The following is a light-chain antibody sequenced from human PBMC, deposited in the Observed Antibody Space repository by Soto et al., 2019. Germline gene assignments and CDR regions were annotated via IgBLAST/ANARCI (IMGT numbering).Light chain of an antibody. V-gene: IGLV7-46*01. CDR3: LVIYTGVGEV. CDR2: DTS. J-gene: IGLJ1*01. Sequence: QAMVTQEPSLTVSPGGTVTLTCGSSTGAVTSGHYPHWFQQKPGQAPRTLIYDTSIKHSWTPARFSGSLLGGKAALTLSGAQPEDEADYYCLVIYTGVGEVFGTGTKLTVL. CDR1: TGAVTSGHY.